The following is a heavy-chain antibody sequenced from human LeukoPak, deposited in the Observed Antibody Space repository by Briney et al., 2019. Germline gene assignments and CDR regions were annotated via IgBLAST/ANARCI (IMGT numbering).Heavy chain of an antibody. D-gene: IGHD3-10*01. CDR2: INPNSGGT. Sequence: GASVKVSCMDSGYTLNGYYTHWVPQAPGQGLEWMGSINPNSGGTNYAQKFQGRVTMTRDTSISTAYMELSRLRSDDTAGYYCARGRGALRVWFDPWGQGTLVTVSS. CDR3: ARGRGALRVWFDP. CDR1: GYTLNGYY. J-gene: IGHJ5*02. V-gene: IGHV1-2*02.